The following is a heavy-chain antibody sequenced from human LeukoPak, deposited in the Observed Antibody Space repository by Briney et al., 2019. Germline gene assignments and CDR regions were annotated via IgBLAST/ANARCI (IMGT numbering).Heavy chain of an antibody. CDR1: GFTFSSYS. J-gene: IGHJ4*02. CDR3: AREPPLGGGSYYGNDY. D-gene: IGHD1-26*01. CDR2: ISSSSSYI. Sequence: KTGGSLRLSCAASGFTFSSYSMNWVRQAPGKGLEWVSSISSSSSYIYYADSVKGRFTISRDNAKNSLYLQMNSLRAEDTAVYYCAREPPLGGGSYYGNDYWGQGTLVTVSS. V-gene: IGHV3-21*01.